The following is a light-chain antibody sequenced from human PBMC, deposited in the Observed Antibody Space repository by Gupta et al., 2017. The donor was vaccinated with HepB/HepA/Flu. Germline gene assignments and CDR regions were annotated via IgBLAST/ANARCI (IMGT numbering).Light chain of an antibody. CDR1: QSISSY. J-gene: IGKJ3*01. V-gene: IGKV1-39*01. CDR2: AAS. CDR3: QQSDSTPFT. Sequence: DIQMTQSPSSLSASVGDRVTITCRASQSISSYLNWYQQKPGKAPKLLIYAASSVQSGVPSRFSGSGSGTDFTLTISNLQPEDFATYYCQQSDSTPFTFGHGTKVDIK.